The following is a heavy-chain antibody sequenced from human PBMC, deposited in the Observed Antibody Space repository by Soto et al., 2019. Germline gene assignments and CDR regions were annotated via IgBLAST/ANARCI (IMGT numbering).Heavy chain of an antibody. CDR2: MNPTSGNT. V-gene: IGHV1-8*01. Sequence: QVQLVQSGAEVKTPGASVKVSCKASGYTFTKYDMNWVRQAPGQGLEWMGWMNPTSGNTGYAQKFQGRLTMTWDTSIGIAHMELSTLRTAPPAVYYSASSYGHPFNWIDSWGQGTLVTVSA. CDR3: ASSYGHPFNWIDS. J-gene: IGHJ5*01. D-gene: IGHD3-16*01. CDR1: GYTFTKYD.